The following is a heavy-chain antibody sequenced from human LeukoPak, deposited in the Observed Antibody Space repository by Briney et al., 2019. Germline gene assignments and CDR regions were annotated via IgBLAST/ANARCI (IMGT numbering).Heavy chain of an antibody. CDR2: ISGSTSDT. V-gene: IGHV3-23*01. CDR1: GLTFSSYS. CDR3: AKGRPHHRDYLDY. J-gene: IGHJ4*02. D-gene: IGHD1-14*01. Sequence: GGSLSPSCPASGLTFSSYSMNWVRQPPGKGLEWVSVISGSTSDTFYAVSVMGRFTISRDNSKNTLYLQMNSLRAEDTAVYYCAKGRPHHRDYLDYWGQGTLVTVSS.